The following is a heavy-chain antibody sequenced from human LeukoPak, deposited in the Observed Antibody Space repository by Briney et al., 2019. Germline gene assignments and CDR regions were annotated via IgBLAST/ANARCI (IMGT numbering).Heavy chain of an antibody. V-gene: IGHV4-39*07. CDR2: IYYTGST. CDR1: GGSIISSSYY. Sequence: SSETLSFTCTVSGGSIISSSYYWGWIRQPPGKGLEWIGSIYYTGSTYYNPSLRSRVTMSVDTSRNQFSLKLSSVTAADTAVFYCARDRLSSWYGRLVPASFDYWGQGTLVTVSS. J-gene: IGHJ4*02. CDR3: ARDRLSSWYGRLVPASFDY. D-gene: IGHD6-13*01.